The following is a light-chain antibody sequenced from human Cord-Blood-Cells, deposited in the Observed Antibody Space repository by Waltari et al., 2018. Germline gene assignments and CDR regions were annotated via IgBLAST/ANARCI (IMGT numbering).Light chain of an antibody. CDR2: GKN. Sequence: SSELTQDPAVSVALGQTVRITCQGDSLRSYYASWYQQKPGQGPVLVIYGKNNRHSRIPVRFSCSRAVNTASLTITGAQAEDDADYYGNSRDSSGNRVFGGGTKLTVL. CDR1: SLRSYY. V-gene: IGLV3-19*01. CDR3: NSRDSSGNRV. J-gene: IGLJ3*02.